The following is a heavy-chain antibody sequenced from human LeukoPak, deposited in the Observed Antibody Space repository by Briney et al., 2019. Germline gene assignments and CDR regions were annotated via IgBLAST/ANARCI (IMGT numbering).Heavy chain of an antibody. CDR1: GFTFSSYG. D-gene: IGHD6-19*01. J-gene: IGHJ4*02. V-gene: IGHV3-30*03. CDR3: ESSGWYEQFDY. Sequence: GGSLRPSCAASGFTFSSYGMHWVRQAPGKGLEWVAVISYDGSNKYYADSVKGRFTISRDNSKNTLYLQMNSLRAEDTAVYYCESSGWYEQFDYWGQGTLVTVSS. CDR2: ISYDGSNK.